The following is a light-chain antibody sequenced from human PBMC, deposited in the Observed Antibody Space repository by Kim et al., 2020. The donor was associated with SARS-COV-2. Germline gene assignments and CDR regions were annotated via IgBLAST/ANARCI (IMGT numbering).Light chain of an antibody. CDR1: SLRSYF. V-gene: IGLV3-19*01. CDR2: GKS. Sequence: SSELTQDPAVAVALGQTVRITCQGDSLRSYFASWYRQKPGQAPVLFIYGKSNRPSGIPNRFSGSNSGNTASLTITGAQAEDEADYYCNSRDSSGNHWVFG. CDR3: NSRDSSGNHWV. J-gene: IGLJ3*02.